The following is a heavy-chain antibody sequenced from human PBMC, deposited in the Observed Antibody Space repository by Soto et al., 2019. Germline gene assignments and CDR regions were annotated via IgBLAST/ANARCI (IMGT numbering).Heavy chain of an antibody. CDR2: IYYSGST. V-gene: IGHV4-39*01. Sequence: PSETLSLTCTVSGGSISSSSYYWGWIRQPPGKGLEWIGSIYYSGSTYYNPSLKSRVTISVDTSKNQFSLKLSSVTAADTAVYYCASYYGFWSGYYTGFGYWGQGTLVTVSS. J-gene: IGHJ4*02. D-gene: IGHD3-3*01. CDR1: GGSISSSSYY. CDR3: ASYYGFWSGYYTGFGY.